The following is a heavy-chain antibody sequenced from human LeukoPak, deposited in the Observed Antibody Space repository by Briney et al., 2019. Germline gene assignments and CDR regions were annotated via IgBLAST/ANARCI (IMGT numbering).Heavy chain of an antibody. V-gene: IGHV3-74*01. D-gene: IGHD6-13*01. J-gene: IGHJ4*02. Sequence: GGSLRLSCAASEFTFSTYTMNWVRQAPGKGLVWVSRINSDGSGTSYADSVKGRFTISRDNAKNTLYLQMNSLRAEDTAVYYCARSSNCVDYWGQGTLVTVSS. CDR3: ARSSNCVDY. CDR1: EFTFSTYT. CDR2: INSDGSGT.